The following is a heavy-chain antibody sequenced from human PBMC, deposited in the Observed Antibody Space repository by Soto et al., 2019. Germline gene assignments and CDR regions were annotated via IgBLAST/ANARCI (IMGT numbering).Heavy chain of an antibody. CDR2: ISSSSSTI. V-gene: IGHV3-48*01. J-gene: IGHJ4*02. CDR3: ARVGGDYIWGSYRQSKRYYFDY. CDR1: GFTFSSYS. Sequence: GGSLRLSCAASGFTFSSYSMNWVRQAPGKGLEWVSYISSSSSTIYYADPVKGRFTISRDNAKNSLYLQMNSLRAEDTAVYYCARVGGDYIWGSYRQSKRYYFDYWGQGTLVTVSS. D-gene: IGHD3-16*02.